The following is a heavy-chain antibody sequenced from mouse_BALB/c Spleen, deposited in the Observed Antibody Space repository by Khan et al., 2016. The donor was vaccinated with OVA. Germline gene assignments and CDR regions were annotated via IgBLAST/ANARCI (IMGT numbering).Heavy chain of an antibody. CDR1: GFNIKDYY. CDR2: IDPENGNN. J-gene: IGHJ3*01. D-gene: IGHD2-3*01. CDR3: SRDGYSPWCAY. Sequence: VQLQQPGAELVRPGALVKLSCKASGFNIKDYYIHWVKQRPEQGLEWIGWIDPENGNNIYEPKFQGKASITADTSSNTAYLQLSSLTSEDTAVYYCSRDGYSPWCAYWGQGTLVTVSA. V-gene: IGHV14-1*02.